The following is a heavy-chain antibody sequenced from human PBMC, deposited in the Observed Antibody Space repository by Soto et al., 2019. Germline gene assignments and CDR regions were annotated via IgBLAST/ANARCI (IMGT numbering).Heavy chain of an antibody. J-gene: IGHJ6*03. Sequence: GGSLRLSCAASGFTLGSNGMHWVRQAPGKGLEWVAVIWYGGSDKYYAESVKGRFTISGDNSKNSLYLQMDSLRVEDTAVYYCARDSYDMLTGYYYMDVWGKGTTVTVSS. CDR1: GFTLGSNG. CDR3: ARDSYDMLTGYYYMDV. D-gene: IGHD3-9*01. V-gene: IGHV3-33*01. CDR2: IWYGGSDK.